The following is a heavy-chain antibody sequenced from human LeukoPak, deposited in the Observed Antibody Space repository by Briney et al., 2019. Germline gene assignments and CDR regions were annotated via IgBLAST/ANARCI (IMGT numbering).Heavy chain of an antibody. CDR3: AKWGDYDILTGYYDSDY. J-gene: IGHJ4*02. Sequence: GSLRLSCAASGFIFSNYAMSWVRQAPGKGLEWVSAIVCRGSSTYYADSVKGRFTISRDNSKNTLYLQLNRLRAEDTVVYYCAKWGDYDILTGYYDSDYWGQGTLVTVSS. V-gene: IGHV3-23*01. CDR2: IVCRGSST. CDR1: GFIFSNYA. D-gene: IGHD3-9*01.